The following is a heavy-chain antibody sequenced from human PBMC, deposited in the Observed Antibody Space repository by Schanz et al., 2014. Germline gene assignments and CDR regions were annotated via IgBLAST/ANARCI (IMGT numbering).Heavy chain of an antibody. D-gene: IGHD3-10*01. CDR3: ATNSPFRMVRGSNAFDA. V-gene: IGHV1-24*01. Sequence: QVQLVQSGAEVKKPGASVKVSCKVSGYSLNELSMHWVRQAPGRGLEWMGGFHHEDGDTVYAQKFQGRVTMTRDTSTSTVYMELSGLRSGDTAVYYCATNSPFRMVRGSNAFDAWGQGTMVTVSS. J-gene: IGHJ3*01. CDR1: GYSLNELS. CDR2: FHHEDGDT.